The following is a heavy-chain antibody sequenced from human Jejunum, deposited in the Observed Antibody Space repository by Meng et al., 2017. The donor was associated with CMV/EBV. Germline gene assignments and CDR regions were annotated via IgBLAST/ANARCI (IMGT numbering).Heavy chain of an antibody. D-gene: IGHD5-24*01. CDR1: GYTFTRYP. CDR2: INTNTGNP. CDR3: ARDSPLDGYSLLDY. J-gene: IGHJ4*02. Sequence: ELWFGLKKPGALVKVSCKASGYTFTRYPMNWVRQDPGQGLEWMGWINTNTGNPTYAQGFTGRFVFSLDTSVSTAYLQINSLRADDTAVYYCARDSPLDGYSLLDYWGQGTLVTVSS. V-gene: IGHV7-4-1*02.